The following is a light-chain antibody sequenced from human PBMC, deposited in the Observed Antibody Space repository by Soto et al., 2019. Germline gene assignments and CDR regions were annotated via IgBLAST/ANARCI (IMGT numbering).Light chain of an antibody. V-gene: IGKV3-20*01. CDR3: HHFGSSRHT. CDR2: GGY. J-gene: IGKJ2*01. CDR1: QRVSSSN. Sequence: EIVLTQSPSTLSLSHGERATLSCRASQRVSSSNLAWYQQKRGQSPRVIIYGGYTRAAGIPDRFSGSGSGPDFTLTISRLEPEDFAVYYCHHFGSSRHTVSQGTKVDIK.